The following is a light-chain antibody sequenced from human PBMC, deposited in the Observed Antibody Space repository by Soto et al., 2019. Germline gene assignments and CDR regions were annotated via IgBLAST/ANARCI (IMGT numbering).Light chain of an antibody. J-gene: IGKJ2*01. CDR3: QQRSDWVS. CDR2: DAS. CDR1: QSVSSL. Sequence: EIVLTQSAATLSLSPGERATLSCRASQSVSSLLAWYQQKPGQAPRLLIYDASNRATGIPARFSGSGSGTDFTLTISSLEPEDFAVYYCQQRSDWVSFGQGTKLEIK. V-gene: IGKV3-11*01.